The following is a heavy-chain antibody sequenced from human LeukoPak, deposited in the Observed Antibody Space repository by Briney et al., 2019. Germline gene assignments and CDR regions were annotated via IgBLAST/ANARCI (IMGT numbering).Heavy chain of an antibody. Sequence: GRSLRLSCAASGFTFSSYAMHWVRQAPGKGLEWVAVISYDGSNKYYADSVKGRFTISRDNSKNTLYLQMNSLRAEDTAVYYCARGGLRTIFGVVTLPFDYWGQGTLVTVSS. J-gene: IGHJ4*02. V-gene: IGHV3-30-3*01. CDR3: ARGGLRTIFGVVTLPFDY. CDR1: GFTFSSYA. D-gene: IGHD3-3*01. CDR2: ISYDGSNK.